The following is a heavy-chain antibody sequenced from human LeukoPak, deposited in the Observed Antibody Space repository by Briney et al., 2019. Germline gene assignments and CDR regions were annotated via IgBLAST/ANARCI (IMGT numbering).Heavy chain of an antibody. CDR3: ARLYCSGGSCSDPGGY. D-gene: IGHD2-15*01. V-gene: IGHV3-11*03. CDR2: IDSGSSYR. J-gene: IGHJ4*02. CDR1: GFTVNDYY. Sequence: GGSLRLSCVASGFTVNDYYMSWIRQAPGKGLEWVSYIDSGSSYRNYADSVKGRFTISRDNAKNALYLQMNSLRADGTAVYYCARLYCSGGSCSDPGGYWGQGTLVTVSS.